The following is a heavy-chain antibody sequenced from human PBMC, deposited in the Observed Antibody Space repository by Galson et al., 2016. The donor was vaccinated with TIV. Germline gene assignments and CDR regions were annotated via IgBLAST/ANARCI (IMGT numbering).Heavy chain of an antibody. J-gene: IGHJ3*02. CDR1: GYTFTGYY. Sequence: SVKVSCKASGYTFTGYYIHCARQAPGQALEWMGWINPNTGDANYGQKFKGRVTMTSDTSISTAYMELSSLRSDDTAVYYCTRLHIWLGYSFDIRGQGTRVNVSS. V-gene: IGHV1-2*02. CDR3: TRLHIWLGYSFDI. D-gene: IGHD5-18*01. CDR2: INPNTGDA.